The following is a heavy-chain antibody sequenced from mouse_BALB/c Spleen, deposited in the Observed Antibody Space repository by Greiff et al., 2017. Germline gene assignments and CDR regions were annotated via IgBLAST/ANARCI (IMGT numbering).Heavy chain of an antibody. CDR3: TRDGTARATDYAMDY. CDR2: ISSGGSYT. J-gene: IGHJ4*01. D-gene: IGHD3-2*01. CDR1: GFTFSSYT. V-gene: IGHV5-6-4*01. Sequence: EVKVVESGGGLVKPGGSLKLSCAASGFTFSSYTMSWVRQTPEKRLEWVATISSGGSYTYYPDSVKGRFTISRDNAKNTLYLQMSSLKSEDTAMYYCTRDGTARATDYAMDYWGQGTSVTVSS.